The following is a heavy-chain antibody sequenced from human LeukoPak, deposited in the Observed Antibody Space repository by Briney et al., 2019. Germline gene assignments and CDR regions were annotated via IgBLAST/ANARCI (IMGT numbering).Heavy chain of an antibody. V-gene: IGHV3-11*01. Sequence: GGSLRLSCAASGFTFSDYYMTWIRQAPGKGLEWVSYISSSASTIYYGDSVKGRFTISRDNAKNSLYLQMNSLRAEDTAVYYCAKDTTDCSSTSCHTYWGQGTLVTVSS. CDR1: GFTFSDYY. CDR2: ISSSASTI. D-gene: IGHD2-2*01. J-gene: IGHJ4*02. CDR3: AKDTTDCSSTSCHTY.